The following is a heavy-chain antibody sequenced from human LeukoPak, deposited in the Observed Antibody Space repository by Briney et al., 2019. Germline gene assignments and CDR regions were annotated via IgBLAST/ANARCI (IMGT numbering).Heavy chain of an antibody. Sequence: GESLKISCKGSGYSFTSYWIGWVRQAPGQGLEWMGWISAYNGNTNYAQKLQGRVTMTTDTSTSTAYMELRSLRSDDTAVYYCASGSAAGTIFDYWGQGTLVTVSS. D-gene: IGHD6-13*01. CDR3: ASGSAAGTIFDY. CDR1: GYSFTSYW. V-gene: IGHV1-18*04. J-gene: IGHJ4*02. CDR2: ISAYNGNT.